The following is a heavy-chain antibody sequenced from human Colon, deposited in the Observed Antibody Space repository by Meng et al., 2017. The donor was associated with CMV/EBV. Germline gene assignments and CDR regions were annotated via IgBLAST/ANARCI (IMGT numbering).Heavy chain of an antibody. V-gene: IGHV4-61*01. D-gene: IGHD2-2*01. J-gene: IGHJ3*02. CDR1: GGSISGDSSSTYY. CDR3: ARELAGQPPNAYDI. Sequence: SETLSLTCTVSGGSISGDSSSTYYWTWIRQSPGKGLEYIGYIYYRGSTNYNYNPSLKSRVTISVDTSNNQFSLKLRSVTAADTAVYYCARELAGQPPNAYDIWGRGTMVTVS. CDR2: IYYRGST.